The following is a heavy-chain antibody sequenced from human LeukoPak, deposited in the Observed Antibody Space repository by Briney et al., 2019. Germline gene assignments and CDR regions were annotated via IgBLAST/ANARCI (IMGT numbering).Heavy chain of an antibody. Sequence: PSETLSLTCAVYGGSFSGYYWSWIRQPPGKGLEWIGEINHSGSTNYNPSLKSRVTISVDTSKNQFSLKLSSVTAADTAVYYCARRNPKNPFDYWGQGTLVTVSS. V-gene: IGHV4-34*01. CDR2: INHSGST. D-gene: IGHD1-14*01. CDR3: ARRNPKNPFDY. CDR1: GGSFSGYY. J-gene: IGHJ4*02.